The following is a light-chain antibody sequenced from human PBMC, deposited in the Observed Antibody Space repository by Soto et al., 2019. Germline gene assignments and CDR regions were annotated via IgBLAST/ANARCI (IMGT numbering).Light chain of an antibody. CDR1: QSISSW. V-gene: IGKV1-5*03. CDR3: QHYNSYSIT. Sequence: DIQMTQSHSTLSASVGDRVTITCRASQSISSWLAWYQQKPRKAPKLLIYKASSLESGVPSRFSGSGSGTEFTLTISSLQPDDFATYYCQHYNSYSITFGQGTRLEIK. J-gene: IGKJ5*01. CDR2: KAS.